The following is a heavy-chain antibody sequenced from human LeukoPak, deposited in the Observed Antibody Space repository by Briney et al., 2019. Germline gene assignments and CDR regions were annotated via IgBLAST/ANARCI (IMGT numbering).Heavy chain of an antibody. V-gene: IGHV4-39*07. J-gene: IGHJ3*02. CDR3: ARPRGYQHAFDI. Sequence: ASETLSLTCTVSGGSISSSSYYWGWIRQPPGKGLEWIGSIYYSGSTYYNPSLKSRVTISVDRSKNQFSLKLSSVTAADTAVYYCARPRGYQHAFDIWGQGTMVTVSS. CDR2: IYYSGST. D-gene: IGHD3-10*01. CDR1: GGSISSSSYY.